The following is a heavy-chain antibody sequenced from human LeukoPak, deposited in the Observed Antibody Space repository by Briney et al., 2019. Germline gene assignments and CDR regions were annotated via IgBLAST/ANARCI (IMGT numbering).Heavy chain of an antibody. CDR2: ISGCGGST. CDR3: AKDGGGITTNWFDP. Sequence: GGSLRLSCAASGFTFSSYAMSWVRQAPGKGLEWVSAISGCGGSTYYAGSVKGRFTISRDNSKNTLYLQMNSLRAEDTAVYYCAKDGGGITTNWFDPWGQGTLVTVSS. D-gene: IGHD3-22*01. J-gene: IGHJ5*02. V-gene: IGHV3-23*01. CDR1: GFTFSSYA.